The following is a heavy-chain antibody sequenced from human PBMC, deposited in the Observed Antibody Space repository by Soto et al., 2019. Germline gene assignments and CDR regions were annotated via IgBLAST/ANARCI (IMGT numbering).Heavy chain of an antibody. J-gene: IGHJ5*02. CDR1: GGSIGNLY. Sequence: QVQLQESGPGLVKPSEALSLTCTVSGGSIGNLYLSWIRQPPGKGLEWIGYIYNSGARNYHPSLKSRVIMSVDTSRTRFTLEVTSVTAADSAVYYCATHSPDSGYGSSWGPGTLVTVSS. V-gene: IGHV4-59*08. CDR2: IYNSGAR. D-gene: IGHD5-12*01. CDR3: ATHSPDSGYGSS.